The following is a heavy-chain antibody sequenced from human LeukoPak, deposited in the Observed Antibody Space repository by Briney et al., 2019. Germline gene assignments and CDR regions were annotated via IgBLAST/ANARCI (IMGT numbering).Heavy chain of an antibody. J-gene: IGHJ4*02. V-gene: IGHV3-30*02. Sequence: GGSLRLSCAASGFTFSSYGMHWVRQAPGKGLEWVAFIRYDGSNKYYADSVKGRFTISRDNSKNTVYLQMNSLRAEDTAVYYCARVGRSRDYFDSWGQGTLVTVSS. CDR1: GFTFSSYG. CDR3: ARVGRSRDYFDS. CDR2: IRYDGSNK.